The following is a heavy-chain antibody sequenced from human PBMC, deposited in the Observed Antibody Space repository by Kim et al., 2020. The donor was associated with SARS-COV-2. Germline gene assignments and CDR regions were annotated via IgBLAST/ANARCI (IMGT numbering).Heavy chain of an antibody. J-gene: IGHJ4*02. CDR3: AYYYDSSGQPFDY. Sequence: YAQKLQGRVTMTTDTSTSTAYMELRSLRSDDTAVYYCAYYYDSSGQPFDYWGQGTLVTVSS. V-gene: IGHV1-18*01. D-gene: IGHD3-22*01.